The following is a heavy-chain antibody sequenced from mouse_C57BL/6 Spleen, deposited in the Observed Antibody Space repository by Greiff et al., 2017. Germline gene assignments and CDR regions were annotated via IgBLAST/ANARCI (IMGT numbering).Heavy chain of an antibody. D-gene: IGHD1-1*01. J-gene: IGHJ4*01. V-gene: IGHV1-82*01. CDR3: ARPITTVYAMDY. CDR1: GYAFSSSW. Sequence: VQVQQSGPELVKPGASVKISCKASGYAFSSSWMNWVKQRPGKGLEWIGRIYPGDGDTNYNGKFKGKATLTADKSSSTAYMQLSSLTSEDSAVYFCARPITTVYAMDYWGQGTSVTVSS. CDR2: IYPGDGDT.